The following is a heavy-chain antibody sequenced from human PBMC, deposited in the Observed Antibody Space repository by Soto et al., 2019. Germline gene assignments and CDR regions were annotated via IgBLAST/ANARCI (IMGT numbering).Heavy chain of an antibody. CDR1: GGSISSGGYS. D-gene: IGHD3-10*01. J-gene: IGHJ5*02. V-gene: IGHV4-30-2*01. CDR3: TRRQLLWFGELSEKKWFDP. Sequence: SETLSLTCAVSGGSISSGGYSWSWIRQPPGKGLEWIGYIYHSGSTYYNPSLKSRVTISVDRSKNQFSLKLSSVTAADTAVYYCTRRQLLWFGELSEKKWFDPWGLGTPVTVSS. CDR2: IYHSGST.